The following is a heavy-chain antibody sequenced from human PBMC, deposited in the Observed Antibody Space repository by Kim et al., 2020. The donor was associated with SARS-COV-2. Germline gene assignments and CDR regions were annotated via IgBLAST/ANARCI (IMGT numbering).Heavy chain of an antibody. CDR2: INHSGST. Sequence: SETLSLTCAVYGGSFSGYYWSWIRQPPGKGLEWIGEINHSGSTNYNPSLKSRVTISVDTSKNQFSLKLSSVTAADTAVYYCERVMSTVVTPRGGFDPWGQGTLVTVSS. J-gene: IGHJ5*02. V-gene: IGHV4-34*01. D-gene: IGHD4-17*01. CDR1: GGSFSGYY. CDR3: ERVMSTVVTPRGGFDP.